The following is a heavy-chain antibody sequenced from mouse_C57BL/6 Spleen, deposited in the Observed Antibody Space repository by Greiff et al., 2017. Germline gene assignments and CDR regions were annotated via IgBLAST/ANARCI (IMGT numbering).Heavy chain of an antibody. CDR2: IYPRSGST. CDR3: ARGGTAGHFDF. Sequence: VQLQQSGAELARPGASVTLSCKASGYTFTSYGISWVKQRTGQGLEWIGEIYPRSGSTYYNEKFKSKATLTVDTSSSTAYMQLSSLTSEDSAVYYCARGGTAGHFDFWGQGTTLTVSS. V-gene: IGHV1-81*01. D-gene: IGHD3-3*01. CDR1: GYTFTSYG. J-gene: IGHJ2*01.